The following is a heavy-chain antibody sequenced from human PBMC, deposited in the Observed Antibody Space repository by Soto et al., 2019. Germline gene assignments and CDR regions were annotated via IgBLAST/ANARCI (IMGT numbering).Heavy chain of an antibody. Sequence: ASVKVSCKASGYTFTSYDINWVRQATGQGLEWMGWMNPNSGKTGYAQKFQGRDNMNRNNSISTTYMELSSLRSEDKDVNYCETIMITFGGVIVSGNGGYYMDVWGKGTTVTVSS. J-gene: IGHJ6*03. CDR2: MNPNSGKT. CDR3: ETIMITFGGVIVSGNGGYYMDV. V-gene: IGHV1-8*01. D-gene: IGHD3-16*02. CDR1: GYTFTSYD.